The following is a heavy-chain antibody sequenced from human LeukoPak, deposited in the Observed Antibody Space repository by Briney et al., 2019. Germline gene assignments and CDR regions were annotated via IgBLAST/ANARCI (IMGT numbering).Heavy chain of an antibody. CDR3: AKDRWPGYYDSSGYYDG. CDR2: ISGSGGST. D-gene: IGHD3-22*01. J-gene: IGHJ4*02. V-gene: IGHV3-23*01. Sequence: ETLSLTCAVYGGSFSGYYWSWVRQAPGKGLEWVSAISGSGGSTYYADSVKGRFTISRDNSKNTLYLQMNSLRAEDTAVYYCAKDRWPGYYDSSGYYDGWGQGTLVTVSS. CDR1: GGSFSGYY.